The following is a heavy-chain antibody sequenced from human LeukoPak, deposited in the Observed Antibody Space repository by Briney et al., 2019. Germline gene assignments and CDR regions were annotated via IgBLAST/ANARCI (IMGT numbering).Heavy chain of an antibody. J-gene: IGHJ4*02. CDR1: GGSFSGYY. V-gene: IGHV4-34*01. CDR3: ARGLTGYYSSGFDY. D-gene: IGHD3-9*01. Sequence: PSETLSLTCAVYGGSFSGYYWSWIRQPPGKGLEWIGEINHSGSTNYSPSLKSRVTISVDTSKNQFSLKLSSVTAADTAVYYCARGLTGYYSSGFDYWGQGTLVTVSS. CDR2: INHSGST.